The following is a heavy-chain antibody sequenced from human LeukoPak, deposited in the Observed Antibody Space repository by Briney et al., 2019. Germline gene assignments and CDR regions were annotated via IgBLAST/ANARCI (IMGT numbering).Heavy chain of an antibody. CDR1: GGSISSFY. D-gene: IGHD5/OR15-5a*01. CDR2: IQNSAIYRAKI. J-gene: IGHJ6*02. Sequence: SETLSLTCAVSGGSISSFYWTWIRQPPGKGLEWVGYIQNSAIYRAKIKSSPSLQSRVSLSIDTSKNQVSLTVNSVTAADTAVYYCARLSSTLYYSMDVWGPGTAVTASS. V-gene: IGHV4-59*08. CDR3: ARLSSTLYYSMDV.